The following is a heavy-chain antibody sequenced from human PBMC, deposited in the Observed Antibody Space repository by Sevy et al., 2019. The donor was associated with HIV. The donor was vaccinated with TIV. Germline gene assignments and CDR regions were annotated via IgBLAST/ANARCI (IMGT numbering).Heavy chain of an antibody. CDR2: ISGSGGST. CDR1: GFTFSSDA. D-gene: IGHD6-6*01. Sequence: GGSLRLSCAASGFTFSSDAMSWVLQAPGKGLEWVSAISGSGGSTYYADSAKGRFTISRDNSKNTLYLQMNSLRAEDTAVYYCAKDKYNSSSGRGAFDIWGQGTMVTVSS. CDR3: AKDKYNSSSGRGAFDI. J-gene: IGHJ3*02. V-gene: IGHV3-23*01.